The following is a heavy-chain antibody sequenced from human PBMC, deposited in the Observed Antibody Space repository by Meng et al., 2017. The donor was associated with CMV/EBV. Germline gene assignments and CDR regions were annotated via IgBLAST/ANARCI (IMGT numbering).Heavy chain of an antibody. D-gene: IGHD3-10*01. V-gene: IGHV3-30*04. J-gene: IGHJ4*02. CDR2: ISYDGSNK. CDR3: ARDTDWDLLGVGEYLDY. Sequence: GESLKISCAASGFTFISYAMHWVRQAPGKGLEWVAVISYDGSNKYYADSVKGRFTISRDNSKNTLYLQMNSLRAEDTAVYYCARDTDWDLLGVGEYLDYWGQGTLVTVSS. CDR1: GFTFISYA.